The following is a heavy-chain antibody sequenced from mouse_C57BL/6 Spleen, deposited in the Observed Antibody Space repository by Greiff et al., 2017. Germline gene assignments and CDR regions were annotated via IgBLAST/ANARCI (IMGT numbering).Heavy chain of an antibody. D-gene: IGHD1-1*01. CDR3: ARRTTVVDGFAY. V-gene: IGHV1-55*01. Sequence: VKLQQPGAELVKPGASVKMSCKASGYTFTSYWITWVKQRPGQGLEWIGDIYPGSGSTNYNEKFKSKATLTVDTSSSTAYMQLSSLTSEDSAVYYCARRTTVVDGFAYWGQGTLVTVSA. J-gene: IGHJ3*01. CDR1: GYTFTSYW. CDR2: IYPGSGST.